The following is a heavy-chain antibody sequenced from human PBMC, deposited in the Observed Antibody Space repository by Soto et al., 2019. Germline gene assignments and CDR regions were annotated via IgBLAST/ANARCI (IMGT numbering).Heavy chain of an antibody. V-gene: IGHV3-21*01. CDR1: GFTFTRYS. D-gene: IGHD2-2*01. CDR3: ARDATGGVVPAAIDYYYYGMDV. CDR2: ISSTTNYI. J-gene: IGHJ6*02. Sequence: PGGSLRLSCAASGFTFTRYSMNWVRQAPGKGLEWVSSISSTTNYIYYADSMKGRFTVSRDNAKNSVYLDMNSLSAEDTAVYYCARDATGGVVPAAIDYYYYGMDVWGQGTTVTVSS.